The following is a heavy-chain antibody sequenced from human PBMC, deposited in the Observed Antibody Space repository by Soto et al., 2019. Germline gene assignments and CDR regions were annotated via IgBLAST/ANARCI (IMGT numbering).Heavy chain of an antibody. D-gene: IGHD3-22*01. J-gene: IGHJ6*02. V-gene: IGHV3-30*04. CDR1: KFTFASYV. CDR2: ISFDGTNK. CDR3: AREMIPMIMGGMSAMDV. Sequence: QVQLVESGGGVVQPERSQRLSCTASKFTFASYVMHWVRQAPGEGPEWVALISFDGTNKYYADSVKGRFTISRDNSKNTMYLQMNSLRPEDTAVYYCAREMIPMIMGGMSAMDVWGQGTTVTVS.